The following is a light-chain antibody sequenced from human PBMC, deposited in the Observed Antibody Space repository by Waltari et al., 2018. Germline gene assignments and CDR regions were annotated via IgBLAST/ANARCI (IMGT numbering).Light chain of an antibody. Sequence: IVLTQSPGTLSLSPGERAPLSCRASQSVSRSLAWYQQKPGQAPNLLIYGASTRATGIPDRFTGSGSGTDFSLTISSLEPEDFAIYFCQHYVRLPATFGQGTKVEIK. V-gene: IGKV3-20*01. CDR3: QHYVRLPAT. J-gene: IGKJ1*01. CDR1: QSVSRS. CDR2: GAS.